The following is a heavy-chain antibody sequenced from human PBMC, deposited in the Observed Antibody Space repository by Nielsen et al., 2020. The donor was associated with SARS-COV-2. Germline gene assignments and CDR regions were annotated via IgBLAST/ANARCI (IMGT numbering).Heavy chain of an antibody. CDR2: IYYSGST. V-gene: IGHV4-39*07. J-gene: IGHJ5*02. Sequence: SETLSLTCTVSGDSISSNNYHWGWIRQPPGKGQEWIGTIYYSGSTYYNPSLKSRVTISVDTSKNQFSLRLSSVTAADTAVYYCASTFTGAAAGTWWFDPWGQGTLVTVSS. CDR3: ASTFTGAAAGTWWFDP. CDR1: GDSISSNNYH. D-gene: IGHD6-13*01.